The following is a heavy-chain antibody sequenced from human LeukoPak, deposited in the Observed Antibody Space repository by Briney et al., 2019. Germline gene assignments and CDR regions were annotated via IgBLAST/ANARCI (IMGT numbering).Heavy chain of an antibody. CDR1: GFTFSTYT. CDR3: AGVLDDVAHIDY. Sequence: GRSPRLSCAASGFTFSTYTMHWVRQAPGKGLDWVALISYDGSIKNYADSVKGRFTISRDNSKNTEYLQMNSLRDEDSAVYYCAGVLDDVAHIDYWGQGTLVTVSS. J-gene: IGHJ4*02. D-gene: IGHD3-3*02. CDR2: ISYDGSIK. V-gene: IGHV3-30-3*01.